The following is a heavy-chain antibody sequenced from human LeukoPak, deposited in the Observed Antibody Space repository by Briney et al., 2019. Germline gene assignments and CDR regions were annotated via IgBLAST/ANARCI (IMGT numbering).Heavy chain of an antibody. CDR3: ARGPDIVVVQGSGFDP. Sequence: SETLSLTCTVSGGSISPYYWSWIRQPPGKGLEWIGYIYYSGSTNYDPSLKSRVSISVDTSKNQISLQLRSVTAADTAVYYCARGPDIVVVQGSGFDPWGQGTLVTVSS. J-gene: IGHJ5*02. V-gene: IGHV4-59*01. D-gene: IGHD2-2*01. CDR2: IYYSGST. CDR1: GGSISPYY.